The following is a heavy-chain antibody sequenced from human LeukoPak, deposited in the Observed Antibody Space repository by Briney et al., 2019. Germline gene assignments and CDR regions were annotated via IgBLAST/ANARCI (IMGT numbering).Heavy chain of an antibody. D-gene: IGHD5-18*01. CDR3: ARYGVDTAMVFDY. V-gene: IGHV3-21*01. CDR2: ISSSSSYI. CDR1: GFTFSSYS. J-gene: IGHJ4*02. Sequence: GGSLRLSCAASGFTFSSYSMNWVRQAPGKGLEWVSSISSSSSYIYYADSVKGRFTISRDNAKNSLYLQMNSLRAEDTAVYYCARYGVDTAMVFDYWGQGTPVTVSS.